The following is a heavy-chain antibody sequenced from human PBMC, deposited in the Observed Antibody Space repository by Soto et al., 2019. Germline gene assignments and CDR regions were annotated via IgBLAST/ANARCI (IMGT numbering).Heavy chain of an antibody. CDR3: ATTGGLQSDFDY. V-gene: IGHV4-59*01. CDR2: IYYSGIT. D-gene: IGHD5-12*01. J-gene: IGHJ4*02. Sequence: SETLCLTCTVSGGSISSYYWSWIRQPPGKGLEWIGYIYYSGITNYNPSLKSRVTISVDTSKNQFSLKLSSVTAADTAVYYCATTGGLQSDFDYWGQGTLDTVSS. CDR1: GGSISSYY.